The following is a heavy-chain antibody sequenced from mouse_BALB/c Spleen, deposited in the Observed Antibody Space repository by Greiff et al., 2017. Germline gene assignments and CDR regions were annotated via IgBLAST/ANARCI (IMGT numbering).Heavy chain of an antibody. J-gene: IGHJ3*01. CDR1: GYTFTSYW. D-gene: IGHD1-2*01. Sequence: QVQLKESGAELAKPGASVKMSCKASGYTFTSYWMHWVKQRPGQGLEWIGYINPSTGYTEYNQKFKDKATLTADKSSSTAYMQLSSLTSEDSAVYYCARFSSLLRLGHWFAYWGQGTLVTVSA. V-gene: IGHV1-7*01. CDR2: INPSTGYT. CDR3: ARFSSLLRLGHWFAY.